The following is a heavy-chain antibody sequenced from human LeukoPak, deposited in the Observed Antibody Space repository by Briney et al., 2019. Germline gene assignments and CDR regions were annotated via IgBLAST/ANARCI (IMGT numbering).Heavy chain of an antibody. J-gene: IGHJ4*02. V-gene: IGHV4-38-2*02. CDR3: ARDGAMGYSYGSIGY. Sequence: PSETLSLTCTVSGYSISRGYYWGWIRQTPGKGLEWIGSIRHGGTTYYNPSLKSRVTISVDTSKNQFSLKLSSVTAADTAVYYCARDGAMGYSYGSIGYWGQGTLVTVSS. CDR1: GYSISRGYY. D-gene: IGHD5-18*01. CDR2: IRHGGTT.